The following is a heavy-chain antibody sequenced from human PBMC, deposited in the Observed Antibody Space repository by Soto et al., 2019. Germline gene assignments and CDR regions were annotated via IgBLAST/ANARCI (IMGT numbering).Heavy chain of an antibody. J-gene: IGHJ4*02. CDR1: GFPFSDFA. D-gene: IGHD6-13*01. V-gene: IGHV3-23*04. Sequence: EVQLVESGGGLVKPGGSLRLSCAASGFPFSDFAMSWVRQAPGKGLEWVSGISGSGGGTYYADSVKGRFTISRDISKNTLYLQMNSLRAEDTAVYYCAKYASSSWSLFDYWGQGTLVTVSS. CDR2: ISGSGGGT. CDR3: AKYASSSWSLFDY.